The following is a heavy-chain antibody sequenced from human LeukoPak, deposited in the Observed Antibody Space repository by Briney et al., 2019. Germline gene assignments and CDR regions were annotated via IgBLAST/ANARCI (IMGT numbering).Heavy chain of an antibody. CDR2: ISYDGSNK. CDR1: GFSFSNVW. CDR3: ARDLLRVPAAMYFDY. D-gene: IGHD2-2*01. V-gene: IGHV3-30-3*01. J-gene: IGHJ4*02. Sequence: PGGSLRLSCVASGFSFSNVWMTWVRQAPGKGLEWVAVISYDGSNKYYADSVKGRFTISRDNSKNTLYLQMNSLRAEDTAVYYCARDLLRVPAAMYFDYWGQGTLVTVSS.